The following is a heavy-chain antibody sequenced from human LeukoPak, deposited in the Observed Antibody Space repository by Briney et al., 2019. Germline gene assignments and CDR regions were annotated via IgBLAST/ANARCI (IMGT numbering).Heavy chain of an antibody. CDR2: ISGSGGST. CDR3: AKDGDGYNSHFDY. J-gene: IGHJ4*02. Sequence: PGGSLRLSCAASGFTFSSYAMSWVRQAPGKGLEWLSAISGSGGSTYYADSVKGRFTISRDNSKNTLYLQMNSLRAEDTAVYYCAKDGDGYNSHFDYWGQGTLVTVSS. CDR1: GFTFSSYA. D-gene: IGHD5-24*01. V-gene: IGHV3-23*01.